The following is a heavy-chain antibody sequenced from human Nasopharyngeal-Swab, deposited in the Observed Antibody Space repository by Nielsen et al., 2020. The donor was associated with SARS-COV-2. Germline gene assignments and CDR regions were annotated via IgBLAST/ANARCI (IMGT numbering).Heavy chain of an antibody. CDR2: IYHSGST. V-gene: IGHV4-38-2*02. Sequence: RQAPGKGLEWIGSIYHSGSTYYNPSLKSQVTISVDTSKNQFSLKLSSVTAADTAVYYCARVLYNYYYYYYMDVWGKGTTVTVSS. J-gene: IGHJ6*03. D-gene: IGHD2-8*01. CDR3: ARVLYNYYYYYYMDV.